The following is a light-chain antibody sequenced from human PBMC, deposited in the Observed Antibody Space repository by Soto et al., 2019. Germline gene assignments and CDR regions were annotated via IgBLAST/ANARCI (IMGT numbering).Light chain of an antibody. CDR2: EVS. CDR1: SSDVGDYNY. J-gene: IGLJ3*02. Sequence: QSALTQPPSASGSPGQSVTISCTGTSSDVGDYNYVSWYQQHPGKAPKLMIYEVSKRPSGVPDRFSGSKSGNTASLTVSGIKTEDEADYYCSSYAGSNNLVFGGGTKLTVL. CDR3: SSYAGSNNLV. V-gene: IGLV2-8*01.